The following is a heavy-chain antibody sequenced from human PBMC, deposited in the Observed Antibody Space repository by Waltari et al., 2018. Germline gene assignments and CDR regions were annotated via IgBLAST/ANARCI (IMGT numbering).Heavy chain of an antibody. D-gene: IGHD6-19*01. CDR1: GYTFTDYY. V-gene: IGHV1-2*02. CDR2: CNPDSGGT. J-gene: IGHJ4*02. Sequence: QVQLVQSGAEVKTPGASVKVSCQAFGYTFTDYYIHWVRQGPGQGLEWMGLCNPDSGGTNYAQNFQGRVTMTRGTSITTVDMELSSLKYEDTAIYYCARGGGVTVPGFDFWGQGNLVTVSS. CDR3: ARGGGVTVPGFDF.